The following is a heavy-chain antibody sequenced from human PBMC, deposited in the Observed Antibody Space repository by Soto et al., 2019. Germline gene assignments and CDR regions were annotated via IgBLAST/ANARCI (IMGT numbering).Heavy chain of an antibody. V-gene: IGHV4-59*01. CDR3: PRYRREAVAGYTLDN. CDR2: VYNSGST. CDR1: GGSISSNY. J-gene: IGHJ4*02. D-gene: IGHD6-13*01. Sequence: PSETLSLTCTLSGGSISSNYWTWIRQPPGKGLEWIGYVYNSGSTNYNPSLKSRVTISEDTSKSQFSLKVNSMTAADTAVYYCPRYRREAVAGYTLDNWGQGILVTVSS.